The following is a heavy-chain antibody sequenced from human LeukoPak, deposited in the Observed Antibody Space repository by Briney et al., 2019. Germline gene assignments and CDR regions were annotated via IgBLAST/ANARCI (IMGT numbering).Heavy chain of an antibody. D-gene: IGHD2-2*01. CDR3: ARGIFDCSSTSCPVWFDP. CDR1: GYTFTSYD. J-gene: IGHJ5*02. CDR2: MNPNSGNT. Sequence: ASVKVSCKASGYTFTSYDINWVRQATGQGLEWMGWMNPNSGNTGYAQKFQGRVTMTRNTSISTAYMELSSLRSEDTAVYYCARGIFDCSSTSCPVWFDPWGQGTLVTVSS. V-gene: IGHV1-8*01.